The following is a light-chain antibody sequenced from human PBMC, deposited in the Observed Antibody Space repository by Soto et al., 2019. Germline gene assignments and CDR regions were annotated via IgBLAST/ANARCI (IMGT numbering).Light chain of an antibody. CDR2: GNI. CDR1: SSNIGAGYD. Sequence: QPVLAQPPSVSGAPGQRVTISCTGNSSNIGAGYDVHWYQQLPGTAPKLLIYGNINRPSGVPDRFSGSKSGTSASLAITELQTEDEGDYYCQSYDSTLSPVVFGGGTKLTVL. J-gene: IGLJ2*01. V-gene: IGLV1-40*01. CDR3: QSYDSTLSPVV.